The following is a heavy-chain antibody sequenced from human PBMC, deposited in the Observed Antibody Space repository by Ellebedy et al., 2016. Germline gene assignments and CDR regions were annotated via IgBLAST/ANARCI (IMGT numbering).Heavy chain of an antibody. CDR3: ARGGTTKNYFDY. J-gene: IGHJ4*02. V-gene: IGHV3-7*03. Sequence: GGSLRLXCEASGFTFSHYYMTWVRQAPGKGLEWVANIKEDGSQSHYADSVKGRFSISRDNSKNSLYLQMNSLRAEDTAVYYCARGGTTKNYFDYWGQGTLVTVSS. CDR1: GFTFSHYY. CDR2: IKEDGSQS. D-gene: IGHD1-7*01.